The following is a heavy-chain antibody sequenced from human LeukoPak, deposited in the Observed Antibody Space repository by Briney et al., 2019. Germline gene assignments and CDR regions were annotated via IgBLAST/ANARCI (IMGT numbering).Heavy chain of an antibody. CDR3: AKEGTGIHFDY. V-gene: IGHV3-30-3*01. Sequence: QPGGSLRLSSAASGFTFSSNAIHWVRQAPGKGLEWVAEISYDGGNTCYADSVKGRFTISRDNSKNTPYLQMNSLRAEDTAVYYCAKEGTGIHFDYWGQGTLVTVSS. D-gene: IGHD1-1*01. CDR2: ISYDGGNT. J-gene: IGHJ4*02. CDR1: GFTFSSNA.